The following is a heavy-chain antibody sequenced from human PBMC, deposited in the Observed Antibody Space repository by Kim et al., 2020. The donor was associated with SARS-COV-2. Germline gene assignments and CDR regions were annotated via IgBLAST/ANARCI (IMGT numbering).Heavy chain of an antibody. J-gene: IGHJ5*02. D-gene: IGHD6-13*01. V-gene: IGHV3-30*01. Sequence: ADSVKGRFTISRDNSKNTLYLQMNSLRAEDTAVYYCARDLTAAGISWFDPWGQGTLVTVSS. CDR3: ARDLTAAGISWFDP.